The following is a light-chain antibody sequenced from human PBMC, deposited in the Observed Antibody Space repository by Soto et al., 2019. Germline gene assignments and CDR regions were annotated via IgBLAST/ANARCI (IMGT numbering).Light chain of an antibody. CDR2: AAS. CDR3: QQRYRTPHT. CDR1: QGVSTY. V-gene: IGKV1-39*01. J-gene: IGKJ2*01. Sequence: DIQMTQSPSSLSASVGDRDTITCRASQGVSTYLIWYQQRQGRAPKLLINAASNVLGGIPSRFSGSGSGTNFTLPISSLQPEDFATYYCQQRYRTPHTFGQGTKLET.